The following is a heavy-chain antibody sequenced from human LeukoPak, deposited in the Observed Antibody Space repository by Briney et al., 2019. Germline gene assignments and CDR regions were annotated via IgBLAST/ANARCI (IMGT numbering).Heavy chain of an antibody. D-gene: IGHD5-12*01. CDR3: ARGPIRMATIKPFDY. CDR1: GYTFTGYY. Sequence: ASVNVSCKASGYTFTGYYMHWVRQAPGQGLEWMGWINPNSGGTNYAQKFQGRVTMTRDTSISTAYMELSRLRSDDTAVYYCARGPIRMATIKPFDYWGQGTLVTVSS. J-gene: IGHJ4*02. V-gene: IGHV1-2*02. CDR2: INPNSGGT.